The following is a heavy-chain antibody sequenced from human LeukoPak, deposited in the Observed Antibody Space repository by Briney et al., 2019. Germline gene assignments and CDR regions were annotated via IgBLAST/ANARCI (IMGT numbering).Heavy chain of an antibody. CDR2: ISNSDAKT. V-gene: IGHV3-23*01. CDR3: AKTFNRAYTYGPADN. J-gene: IGHJ4*02. D-gene: IGHD5-18*01. Sequence: GGSLRLSCAASGFTFSNYAMSWVRQTPGKGLEWVSTISNSDAKTYYADPVNGRFTISRDSSKNTLYLQMSSLSAEDTAIYYCAKTFNRAYTYGPADNWGQGTLVTVSS. CDR1: GFTFSNYA.